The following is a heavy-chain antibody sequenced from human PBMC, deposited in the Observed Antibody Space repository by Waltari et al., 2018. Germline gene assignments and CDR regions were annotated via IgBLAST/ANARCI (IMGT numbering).Heavy chain of an antibody. Sequence: EVQLVESGGYLVQPGGSLRLSCAPSGFGFSSYAIHWVRQAQGKGLEYVSGISNNGGTTYYTNSVKGRFTISRDNLNNRLYLQMGSLRPEDTAVYYCARGGWESSGWPFDYWGQGTLVTVSS. CDR1: GFGFSSYA. CDR3: ARGGWESSGWPFDY. J-gene: IGHJ4*02. CDR2: ISNNGGTT. V-gene: IGHV3-64*01. D-gene: IGHD6-19*01.